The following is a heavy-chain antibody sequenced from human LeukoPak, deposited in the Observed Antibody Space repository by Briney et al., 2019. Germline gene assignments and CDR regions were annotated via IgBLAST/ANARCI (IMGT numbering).Heavy chain of an antibody. V-gene: IGHV3-33*03. D-gene: IGHD1/OR15-1a*01. CDR3: AKDRDAGTYYFDY. CDR2: IWSDGTNK. CDR1: GFTFSSHG. Sequence: GGSLRLSCAASGFTFSSHGMHWVRQGPGKGLEWVAVIWSDGTNKHYADSVKGRVTISRYKSQNTLYLQMNSLRGEDTAVYYCAKDRDAGTYYFDYWGQGTLVTVPS. J-gene: IGHJ4*02.